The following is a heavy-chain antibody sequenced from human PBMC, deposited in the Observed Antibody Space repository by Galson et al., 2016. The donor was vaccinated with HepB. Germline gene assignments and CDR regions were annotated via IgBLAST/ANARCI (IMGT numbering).Heavy chain of an antibody. CDR2: IWYDGSNK. J-gene: IGHJ4*02. D-gene: IGHD3-10*01. CDR3: ARVSGESGPDY. CDR1: GFTFSSYG. V-gene: IGHV3-33*01. Sequence: SLRLSCAASGFTFSSYGMHWVRQAPGNGLEWVAVIWYDGSNKYYADSVKGRFTISRDNSKNTLYLQMNSLRAEDTAVYYCARVSGESGPDYWGQGTLVTVSS.